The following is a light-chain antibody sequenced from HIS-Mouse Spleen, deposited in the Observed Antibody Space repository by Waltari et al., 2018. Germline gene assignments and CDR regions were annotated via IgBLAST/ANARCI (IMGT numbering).Light chain of an antibody. V-gene: IGLV2-23*03. CDR3: CSYAGSSTFDVV. CDR2: EGS. CDR1: SSDGGCYNL. Sequence: QSALTQPASVSGSPGQSITIPCTGTSSDGGCYNLVSWFQQHPGKAPKLMIYEGSKRPSGVSNRFSGSKSGNTASLTISGLQAEDEADYYCCSYAGSSTFDVVFGGGTKLTVL. J-gene: IGLJ2*01.